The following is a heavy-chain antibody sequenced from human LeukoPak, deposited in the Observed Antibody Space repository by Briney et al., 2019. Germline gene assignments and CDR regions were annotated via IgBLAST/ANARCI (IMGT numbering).Heavy chain of an antibody. CDR3: ARGEYETYYDSWSGYSIGWFDP. CDR2: ITSSGDYL. D-gene: IGHD3-3*01. Sequence: GGSLRLSCLASGFRFSTYKMNWVRQAPGKGLEWVSSITSSGDYLYYADSVKGRFTISRDNAKNSLYLQMNSLRAEDTAVYYCARGEYETYYDSWSGYSIGWFDPWGQGILVTVSS. V-gene: IGHV3-21*01. CDR1: GFRFSTYK. J-gene: IGHJ5*02.